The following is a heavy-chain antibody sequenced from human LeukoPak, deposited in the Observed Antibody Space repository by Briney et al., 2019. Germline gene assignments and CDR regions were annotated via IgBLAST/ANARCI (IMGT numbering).Heavy chain of an antibody. Sequence: GGSLRLSCAASGFTFSSYGMHWVRQAPGKGLEWVAVISYDGSNKYYADSVKGRFTISRDNSKNTLYLQMNSLRAEDTAVYYCAKEIHSSSWYHVGIDYWGQGTLVSVSS. V-gene: IGHV3-30*18. D-gene: IGHD6-13*01. CDR1: GFTFSSYG. CDR3: AKEIHSSSWYHVGIDY. J-gene: IGHJ4*02. CDR2: ISYDGSNK.